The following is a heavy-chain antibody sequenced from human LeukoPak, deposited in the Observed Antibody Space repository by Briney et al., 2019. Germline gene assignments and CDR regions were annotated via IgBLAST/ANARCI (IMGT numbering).Heavy chain of an antibody. J-gene: IGHJ4*02. Sequence: PGGSLRLSCAASGIDFRASGMHWVRQAPGMGLEWVTFIQTDGRDKYYAASVAGRFTISRDNSKNAVYLNMNNLRPDETALYSCAREGGTVVMGRFAYWGQGTLVTVSS. D-gene: IGHD2-8*01. CDR3: AREGGTVVMGRFAY. CDR1: GIDFRASG. CDR2: IQTDGRDK. V-gene: IGHV3-30*02.